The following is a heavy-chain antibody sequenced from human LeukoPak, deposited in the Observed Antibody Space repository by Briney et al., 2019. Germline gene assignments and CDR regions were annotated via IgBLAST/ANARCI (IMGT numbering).Heavy chain of an antibody. D-gene: IGHD4-17*01. CDR3: ASYYGDYACDC. Sequence: GGSLRLSCAASGFTFSSYWMSWVRQAPGKGLEWVANIKQDGSEKYYVDSVKGRFTISRDNAKNSLYLQMNSLRAEDTAVYYCASYYGDYACDCWGQGTLVTVSS. CDR2: IKQDGSEK. V-gene: IGHV3-7*01. CDR1: GFTFSSYW. J-gene: IGHJ4*02.